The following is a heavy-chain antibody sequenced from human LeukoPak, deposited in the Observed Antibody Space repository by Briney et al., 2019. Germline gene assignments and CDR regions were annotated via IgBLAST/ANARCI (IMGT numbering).Heavy chain of an antibody. CDR1: GGSISSSSYS. V-gene: IGHV4-39*01. CDR2: TYYSGNT. J-gene: IGHJ5*02. Sequence: SETLSLTCTVSGGSISSSSYSWGWIRQPPGKGLEWIGTTYYSGNTYYNPSLKSRVTTSVDTSKNQFSLKLSSVTAADTAVYYCARPYYYDSSIYDAFDPWGQGTLVIVSS. D-gene: IGHD3-22*01. CDR3: ARPYYYDSSIYDAFDP.